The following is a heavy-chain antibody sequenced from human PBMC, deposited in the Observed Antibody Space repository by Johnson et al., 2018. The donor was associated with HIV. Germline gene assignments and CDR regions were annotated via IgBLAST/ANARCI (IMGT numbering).Heavy chain of an antibody. CDR1: GFTFSTYG. J-gene: IGHJ3*02. CDR3: TTPLDQFDWISSVWVPGHGFDI. CDR2: FSGSGGST. V-gene: IGHV3-23*04. Sequence: VQLVESGGGLVQPGGSLRLPRAASGFTFSTYGTSWVRQAPGKGLEWVSGFSGSGGSTYYADSVKGRFTISRDNSKNTLYLQMDSLRTEDTAVDYCTTPLDQFDWISSVWVPGHGFDIWGHGTKVTVSS. D-gene: IGHD3-9*01.